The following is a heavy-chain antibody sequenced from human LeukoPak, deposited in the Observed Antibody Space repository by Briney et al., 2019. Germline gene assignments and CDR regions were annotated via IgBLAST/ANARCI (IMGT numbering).Heavy chain of an antibody. J-gene: IGHJ3*01. D-gene: IGHD4-17*01. CDR3: ARHSGYGDFDAFDV. CDR2: IYHSGNT. V-gene: IGHV4-38-2*01. Sequence: SETLSLTCAVSGYSISSGYFWGWIRQPPGKGLEWIGGIYHSGNTYYNPSLKSRVTISIDTSKNQFSLKLSSVTAADTAVYYCARHSGYGDFDAFDVWGQGTVVTVSS. CDR1: GYSISSGYF.